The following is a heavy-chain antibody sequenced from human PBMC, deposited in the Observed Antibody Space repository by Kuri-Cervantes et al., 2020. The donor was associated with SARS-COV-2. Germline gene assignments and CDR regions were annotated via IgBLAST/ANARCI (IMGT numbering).Heavy chain of an antibody. V-gene: IGHV3-30*18. CDR1: GFSFSYYG. Sequence: GGSLRLSCAASGFSFSYYGMHWVRQAPGKGLEWVAVISYDGTNKYYVDSVKGRFTISRDNSKNTLYLQMNSLRPEDTAVYYCAKDNLGWDYNNRGMDAWGQGTTVTVS. D-gene: IGHD3-22*01. J-gene: IGHJ6*02. CDR2: ISYDGTNK. CDR3: AKDNLGWDYNNRGMDA.